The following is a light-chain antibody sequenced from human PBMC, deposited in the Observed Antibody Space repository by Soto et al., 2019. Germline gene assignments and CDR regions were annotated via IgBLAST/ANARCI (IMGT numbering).Light chain of an antibody. Sequence: DIVMTQSPLSLSVTPGEPASISCRSSQSLLYSIGNNYLDWYLQKAGQSPQLLIYLGSNRASGVPDRFSGSGSGTDFTLKISRVEAEDVGVYYCMQSLQSRTFGQGTKLEIK. CDR1: QSLLYSIGNNY. CDR2: LGS. V-gene: IGKV2-28*01. J-gene: IGKJ2*01. CDR3: MQSLQSRT.